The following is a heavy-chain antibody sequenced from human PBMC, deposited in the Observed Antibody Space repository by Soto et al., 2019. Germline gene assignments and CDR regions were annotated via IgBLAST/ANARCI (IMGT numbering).Heavy chain of an antibody. CDR3: ARRGRYCSGGSCYADAFDI. V-gene: IGHV4-39*01. D-gene: IGHD2-15*01. CDR2: IYYSGST. Sequence: SETLSLTCTVSGGSISSSSYYWGWIRQPPGKGLEWIGSIYYSGSTYYNPSLKSRVTISVDMSKNQFSLKLSSVTAADTAVYYCARRGRYCSGGSCYADAFDIWGQGTMVTVSS. CDR1: GGSISSSSYY. J-gene: IGHJ3*02.